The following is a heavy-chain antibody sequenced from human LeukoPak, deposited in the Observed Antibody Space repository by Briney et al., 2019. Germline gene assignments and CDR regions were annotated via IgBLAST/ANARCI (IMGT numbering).Heavy chain of an antibody. Sequence: GGSLRLSRAASGFTFSRYAMSWVRQAPGKGLEWVSAISGSGGSTYYADSVKGRFTISRDNSKNTLYLQMNSLRAEDTAVYYCANYGGVITKDAFDIWGQGTMVTVSS. D-gene: IGHD3-10*01. CDR2: ISGSGGST. CDR3: ANYGGVITKDAFDI. J-gene: IGHJ3*02. V-gene: IGHV3-23*01. CDR1: GFTFSRYA.